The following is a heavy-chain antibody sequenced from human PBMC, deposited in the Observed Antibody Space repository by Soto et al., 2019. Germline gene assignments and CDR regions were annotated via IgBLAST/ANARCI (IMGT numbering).Heavy chain of an antibody. J-gene: IGHJ4*02. CDR1: GFTFSSYA. CDR2: ISGSGGST. V-gene: IGHV3-23*01. CDR3: AKRPLYCMSTSCLDY. D-gene: IGHD2-2*01. Sequence: GGSLRLSCAASGFTFSSYAMSWVRQAPGKGLEWVSAISGSGGSTYYADSVKGRFTISRDNSKNTLYVQMNSLRAEDTAVYYCAKRPLYCMSTSCLDYWGQGTLVTVSS.